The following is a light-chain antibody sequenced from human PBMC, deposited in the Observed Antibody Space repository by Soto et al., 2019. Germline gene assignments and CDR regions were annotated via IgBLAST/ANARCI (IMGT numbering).Light chain of an antibody. J-gene: IGLJ3*02. CDR2: NND. CDR3: AAWDDSLTAVL. V-gene: IGLV1-44*01. CDR1: SSNIGSNT. Sequence: QSVLTQPPSASGTPGQSVTISCSGSSSNIGSNTVNWYQQLSGAAPKLLIHNNDQRPSGVPDRFSGSKSDTSASMAISGLQSADEADYYCAAWDDSLTAVLFGGGTQLT.